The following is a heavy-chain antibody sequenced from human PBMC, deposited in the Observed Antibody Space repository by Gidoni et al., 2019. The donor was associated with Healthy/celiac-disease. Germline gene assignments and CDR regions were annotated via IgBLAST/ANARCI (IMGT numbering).Heavy chain of an antibody. V-gene: IGHV4-61*02. CDR2: IDTSGST. CDR1: GGSISRGSYY. D-gene: IGHD2-2*01. Sequence: HVQLQESGPGLVQPSQTLSLTCTVSGGSISRGSYYWRWIRQPAGKGLEWSGRIDTSGSTNYNPSLKSRVTISVDTSKNQFSLKLSAVTAADTAVYYWARDSTEYCSSTSCYVNGFDPGGQGTLVTVSS. J-gene: IGHJ5*02. CDR3: ARDSTEYCSSTSCYVNGFDP.